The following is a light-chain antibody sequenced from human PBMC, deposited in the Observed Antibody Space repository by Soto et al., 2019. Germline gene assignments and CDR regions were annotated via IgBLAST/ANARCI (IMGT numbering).Light chain of an antibody. J-gene: IGKJ4*01. CDR1: QSVSSN. CDR3: QQYNNWPLT. Sequence: EIVMTQSPATLSVSPGERATLSCRASQSVSSNLAWYQQKPGQTPRLLSYDASSRATGIPAKFSGSGSGTDFTVTISSLQSEDFAVYYCQQYNNWPLTFGGGTNVEIK. V-gene: IGKV3-15*01. CDR2: DAS.